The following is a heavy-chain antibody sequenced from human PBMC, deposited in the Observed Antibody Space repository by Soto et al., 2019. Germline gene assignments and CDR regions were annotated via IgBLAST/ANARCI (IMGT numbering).Heavy chain of an antibody. V-gene: IGHV4-59*01. Sequence: SETLSLTCTVSGGSISSYYWSWIRQPPGKGLEWIGYIYYSGSTNYNPSLKSRVTISVDTSKNQFSLKLSSVTAADTAVYYCARVHYDCSGGSCYSYFDYWGQGTLVTVSS. CDR3: ARVHYDCSGGSCYSYFDY. CDR1: GGSISSYY. CDR2: IYYSGST. D-gene: IGHD2-15*01. J-gene: IGHJ4*02.